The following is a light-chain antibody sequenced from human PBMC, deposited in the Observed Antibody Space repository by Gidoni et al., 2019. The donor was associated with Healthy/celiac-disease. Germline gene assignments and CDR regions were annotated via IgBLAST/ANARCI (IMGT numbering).Light chain of an antibody. CDR3: QQSYSTPPYT. CDR2: AAS. Sequence: DIQMTQSPSSLSAFVGDRVTITCRASKSISSYLNWYQQKPGKAPKLLIYAASSLQSGVPSRVRGSGSGTDFTITISSLQPEEFATYYCQQSYSTPPYTFGQGTKLEIK. V-gene: IGKV1-39*01. J-gene: IGKJ2*01. CDR1: KSISSY.